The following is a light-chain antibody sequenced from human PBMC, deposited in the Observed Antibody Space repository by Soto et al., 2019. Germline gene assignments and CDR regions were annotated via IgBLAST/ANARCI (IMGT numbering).Light chain of an antibody. CDR1: QAISSY. Sequence: DIQLTQSPSSLSASVGDRVTITCRASQAISSYLAWYQQKPGKVPELLIYATSTLQSGAPSRFSGSGSGTDFPLTISSLQHEDVATYYCHKYNHAPTFGGGTKVEIK. J-gene: IGKJ4*01. V-gene: IGKV1-27*01. CDR3: HKYNHAPT. CDR2: ATS.